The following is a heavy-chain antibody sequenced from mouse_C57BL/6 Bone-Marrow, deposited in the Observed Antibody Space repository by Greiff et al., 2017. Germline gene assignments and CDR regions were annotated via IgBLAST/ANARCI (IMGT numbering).Heavy chain of an antibody. CDR1: GYAFSSSW. V-gene: IGHV1-82*01. Sequence: VQLQQSGPELVKPGASVKISCKASGYAFSSSWMNWVKQRPGKGLEWIGRIYPGEGDTNYNGKFKGKATLTADKSSITAYMQLSSLTSEDSAVYFCARDSSGNFAYWGQGTLVTVSA. D-gene: IGHD3-2*02. CDR2: IYPGEGDT. J-gene: IGHJ3*01. CDR3: ARDSSGNFAY.